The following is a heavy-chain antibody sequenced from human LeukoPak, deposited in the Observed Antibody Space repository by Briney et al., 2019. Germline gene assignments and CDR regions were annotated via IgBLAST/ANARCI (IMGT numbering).Heavy chain of an antibody. CDR2: VYYTRST. J-gene: IGHJ5*02. V-gene: IGHV4-39*01. CDR3: ARQLGDGYNLVYWFDP. CDR1: GGSINSTSYY. D-gene: IGHD5-24*01. Sequence: MSSETLSLTCTVSGGSINSTSYYWGWIRQSPGKGLEGNGSVYYTRSTQDNPSLKGRVTISEDTSKNQFSVKLTSVTAEDTAVYYCARQLGDGYNLVYWFDPWGQGTLVTVSS.